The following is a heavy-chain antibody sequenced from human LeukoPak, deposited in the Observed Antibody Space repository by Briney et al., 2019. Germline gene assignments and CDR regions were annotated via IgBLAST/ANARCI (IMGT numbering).Heavy chain of an antibody. Sequence: PSETLSLTCTVSGGSISSYYWGWIRQPPGKGLEWIGYIYYSGSTNYNPSLKSRVTISVDTSKNQFSLKLSSVTAADTAVYYCARGGLPAYYYDSSGYHLDYWGQGALVTVSS. D-gene: IGHD3-22*01. CDR1: GGSISSYY. V-gene: IGHV4-59*01. CDR2: IYYSGST. J-gene: IGHJ4*02. CDR3: ARGGLPAYYYDSSGYHLDY.